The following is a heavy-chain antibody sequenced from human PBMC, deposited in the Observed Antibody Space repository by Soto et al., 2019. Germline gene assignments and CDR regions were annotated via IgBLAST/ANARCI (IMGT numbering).Heavy chain of an antibody. CDR3: AMGYGVATIGMDV. J-gene: IGHJ6*04. Sequence: SETLSLTCTVSGGSISSYYWSWIRQPPGKGLEWIGYIYYSGSTNYNPSLKSRVTISVDTSKNQFSLKLSSVTAADTAVYYCAMGYGVATIGMDVWGKGTTVTVSS. CDR2: IYYSGST. CDR1: GGSISSYY. V-gene: IGHV4-59*01. D-gene: IGHD5-12*01.